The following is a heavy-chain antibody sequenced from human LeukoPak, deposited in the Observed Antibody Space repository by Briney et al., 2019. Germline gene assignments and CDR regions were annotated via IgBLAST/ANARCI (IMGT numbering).Heavy chain of an antibody. J-gene: IGHJ4*02. V-gene: IGHV3-66*01. CDR3: ARDLSGPLDY. Sequence: GVSLRLSCAASRFTVSHNYMSWVRPAPGKGLEWVSVIYSGGSTNYADSVKGRFTISRDNSKNTLYLQMNSLRAEDTAVYYCARDLSGPLDYWGQGTLVTVSS. CDR2: IYSGGST. D-gene: IGHD5-12*01. CDR1: RFTVSHNY.